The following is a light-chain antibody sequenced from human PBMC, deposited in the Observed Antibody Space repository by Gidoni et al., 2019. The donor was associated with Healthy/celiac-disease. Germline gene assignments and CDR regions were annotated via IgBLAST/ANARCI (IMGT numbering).Light chain of an antibody. CDR3: QQYGSSPPWT. Sequence: DIVLTQSPGTLSLSPGERATLSCRASQSVSSSYLAWYQQKPGQAPRLLIDGASSRATGIPDRFSGSGSGTDFTLTISRLEPEDFAVYYCQQYGSSPPWTFGQGTKVEIK. V-gene: IGKV3-20*01. J-gene: IGKJ1*01. CDR2: GAS. CDR1: QSVSSSY.